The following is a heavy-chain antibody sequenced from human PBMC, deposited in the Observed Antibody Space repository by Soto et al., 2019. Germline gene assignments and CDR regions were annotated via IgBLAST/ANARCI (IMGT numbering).Heavy chain of an antibody. D-gene: IGHD2-2*01. CDR2: ISAYNGNT. CDR1: GYTFTSYG. Sequence: QVQLVQSGAEVKKPGASVKVSCKASGYTFTSYGISWVRQAPGQGLEWMGWISAYNGNTNYAQKLQGRVTMTTDTSTSTVYMELRSLRSDDTAVYYCAREARYCSSTSCPWTSWGKGTMVTVSS. CDR3: AREARYCSSTSCPWTS. V-gene: IGHV1-18*04. J-gene: IGHJ3*01.